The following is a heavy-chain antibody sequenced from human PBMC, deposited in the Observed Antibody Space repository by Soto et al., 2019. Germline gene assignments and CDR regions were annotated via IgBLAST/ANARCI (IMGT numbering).Heavy chain of an antibody. CDR2: ISGSGGST. J-gene: IGHJ4*02. CDR1: GFTFSSYA. Sequence: GGSLRLSCAASGFTFSSYAMSWVRQAPGKGLEWVSAISGSGGSTYYADSVKGRFTISRDNSKNTLYLQMNSLRAEDTAVYYCAKDLTIFVVVIQGYHFDYWGQGTLVTVSS. V-gene: IGHV3-23*01. D-gene: IGHD3-3*01. CDR3: AKDLTIFVVVIQGYHFDY.